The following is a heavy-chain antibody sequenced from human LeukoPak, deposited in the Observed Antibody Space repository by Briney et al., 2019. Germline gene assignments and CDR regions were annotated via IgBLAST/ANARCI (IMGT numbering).Heavy chain of an antibody. D-gene: IGHD5-18*01. V-gene: IGHV1-8*01. CDR2: MNPNSGNT. CDR3: ASNVDIAMVTLNY. CDR1: GYTFTSYD. J-gene: IGHJ4*02. Sequence: GASVKVSCKASGYTFTSYDINWVRQATGQGLEWMGWMNPNSGNTGYAQKFQGRVTMTRNTSISTAYMELSSLRSEDTAVYYCASNVDIAMVTLNYWGQGTLVTVSS.